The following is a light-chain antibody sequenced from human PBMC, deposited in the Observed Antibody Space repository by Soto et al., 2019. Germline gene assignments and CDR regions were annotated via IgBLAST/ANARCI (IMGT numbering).Light chain of an antibody. V-gene: IGKV3-11*01. CDR2: GAS. CDR3: QQRSNLPIT. J-gene: IGKJ5*01. Sequence: EIVITHSPATLSVSPGERASLSCRASQSVSSNLAWYQQKPGQAPRLLIYGASRRATGIPDRFSGSASGTDFTLTISSLEPEDFVVYYCQQRSNLPITFGQGTRLEIK. CDR1: QSVSSN.